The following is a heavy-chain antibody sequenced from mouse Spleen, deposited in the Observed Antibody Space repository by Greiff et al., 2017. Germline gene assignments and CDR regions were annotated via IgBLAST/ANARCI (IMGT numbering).Heavy chain of an antibody. V-gene: IGHV1-54*03. CDR2: INPGSGGT. Sequence: VQRVESGAELVRPGTSVKVSCKASGYAFTNYLIEWVKQRPGQGLEWIGVINPGSGGTNYNEKFKGKATLTADKSSSTAYMQLSSLTSDDSAVYFCANGNFLAYWGQGTLVTVSA. J-gene: IGHJ3*01. CDR1: GYAFTNYL. D-gene: IGHD2-1*01. CDR3: ANGNFLAY.